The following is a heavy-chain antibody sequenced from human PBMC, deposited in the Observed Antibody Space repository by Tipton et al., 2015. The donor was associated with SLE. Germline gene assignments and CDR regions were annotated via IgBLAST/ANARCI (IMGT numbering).Heavy chain of an antibody. CDR3: VRRYYVGLGSACDI. J-gene: IGHJ3*02. CDR2: IYYSGST. Sequence: TLSLTCTVSGDSISSDAYYWSWIRQHPGKGLEWIGYIYYSGSTYYNPSLKSRVTISVDTSKNQFSLNLRSLTAADTAVYYCVRRYYVGLGSACDIWGQVTLVTVTS. V-gene: IGHV4-31*03. CDR1: GDSISSDAYY. D-gene: IGHD2/OR15-2a*01.